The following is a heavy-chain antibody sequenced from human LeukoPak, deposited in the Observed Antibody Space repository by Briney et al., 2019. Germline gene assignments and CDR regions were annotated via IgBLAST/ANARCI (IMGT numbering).Heavy chain of an antibody. CDR3: ASAASSSWSQGKDAFDI. D-gene: IGHD6-13*01. CDR1: GFTFSSYG. V-gene: IGHV3-23*01. CDR2: ISGSGGST. J-gene: IGHJ3*02. Sequence: GGSLRLSCAASGFTFSSYGMSWVRQAPGKGLEWVSAISGSGGSTYYADSVKGRFTISRDNSKNTLYLQMNSLRAEDTAVYYCASAASSSWSQGKDAFDIWGQGTMVTVSS.